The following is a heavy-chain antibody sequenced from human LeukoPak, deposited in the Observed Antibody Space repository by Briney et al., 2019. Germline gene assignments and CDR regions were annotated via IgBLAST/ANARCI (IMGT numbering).Heavy chain of an antibody. CDR1: GFTFKRYG. J-gene: IGHJ4*02. CDR3: VKGLIDSPMSFALDY. Sequence: GGSLRLSCVASGFTFKRYGIHWVRQAPGKGLEWVAVISNDGSDTIYGDSVKGRFTVSRENSRNMLYLQMNSLRIEDTSVYYCVKGLIDSPMSFALDYWGQGTLVTVPP. D-gene: IGHD5-18*01. CDR2: ISNDGSDT. V-gene: IGHV3-30*18.